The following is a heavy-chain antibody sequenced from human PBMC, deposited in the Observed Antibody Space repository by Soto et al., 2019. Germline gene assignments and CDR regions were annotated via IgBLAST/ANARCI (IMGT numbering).Heavy chain of an antibody. CDR3: ANRGRGEDGYNEYFDY. V-gene: IGHV1-69*01. Sequence: SVKVYCKASGGTFSSYAISWVRQAPGQVLEWMGGIIPIFGTANYAQKFQGRVTITADESTSTAYMELSSLRSEDTAVYYCANRGRGEDGYNEYFDYWGQGTLVTVSS. CDR2: IIPIFGTA. J-gene: IGHJ4*02. CDR1: GGTFSSYA. D-gene: IGHD5-12*01.